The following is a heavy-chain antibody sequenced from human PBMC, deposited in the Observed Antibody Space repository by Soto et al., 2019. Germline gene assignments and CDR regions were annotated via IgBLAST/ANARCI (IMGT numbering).Heavy chain of an antibody. D-gene: IGHD6-19*01. CDR1: GFTFSSYS. Sequence: EVQLVESGGGLVKPGGSLRLSCAASGFTFSSYSMNWVRQAPGKGLEWVSSISSSSSYIYYADSVKGRFTISRDNAKNSLYLQMNSRRAEDTAGYYCASGSGGPIQHWGQGTLVTVSS. V-gene: IGHV3-21*01. J-gene: IGHJ1*01. CDR3: ASGSGGPIQH. CDR2: ISSSSSYI.